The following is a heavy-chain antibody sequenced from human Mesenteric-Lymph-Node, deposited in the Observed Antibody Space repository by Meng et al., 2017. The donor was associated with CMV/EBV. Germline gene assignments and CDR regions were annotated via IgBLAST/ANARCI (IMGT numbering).Heavy chain of an antibody. Sequence: GESLKISCAASGFTFSNYGMHWVRQAPGKGLEWVALVWFDGGKKYYADSVKGRFTVSRDNSKITAYLQMNSLRAEDTATYYCAKSFYTGNPWAILGIMDLWGQGTTVTVSS. CDR2: VWFDGGKK. D-gene: IGHD1-26*01. CDR3: AKSFYTGNPWAILGIMDL. V-gene: IGHV3-33*06. J-gene: IGHJ6*02. CDR1: GFTFSNYG.